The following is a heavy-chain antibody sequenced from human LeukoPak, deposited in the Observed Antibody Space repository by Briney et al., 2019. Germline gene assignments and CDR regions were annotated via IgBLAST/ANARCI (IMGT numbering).Heavy chain of an antibody. CDR3: ARSRDGYMGDY. CDR1: GGSISSGGYY. Sequence: PSETLSLTCTVSGGSISSGGYYWSWIRQHPGKGVEWIGYIYYSGSTYYNPSLKGRVTISVDTSKNQFSLKLSSVTATDTAVYYCARSRDGYMGDYWGQGTLVTVSS. CDR2: IYYSGST. V-gene: IGHV4-31*02. D-gene: IGHD5-24*01. J-gene: IGHJ4*02.